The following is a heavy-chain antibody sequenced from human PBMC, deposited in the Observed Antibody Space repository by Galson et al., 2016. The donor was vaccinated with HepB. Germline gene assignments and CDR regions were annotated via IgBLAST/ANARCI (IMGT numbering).Heavy chain of an antibody. Sequence: SLRLSCAASGFIFREFDMNWVRQAPGKGLEWVSRISVTGSSTDYADSVKGRFTISRDNFKNTLYLQMNSLRVEDTAIYYCARAWGGRTSRLELWGQGALVTVSS. CDR1: GFIFREFD. V-gene: IGHV3-23*01. J-gene: IGHJ4*02. CDR2: ISVTGSST. CDR3: ARAWGGRTSRLEL. D-gene: IGHD3-16*01.